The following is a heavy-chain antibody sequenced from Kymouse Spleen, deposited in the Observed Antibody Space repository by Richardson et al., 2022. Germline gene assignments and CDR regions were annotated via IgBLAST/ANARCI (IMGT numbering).Heavy chain of an antibody. Sequence: QVQLQESGPGLVKPSETLSLTCTVSGGSVSSGSYYWSWIRQPPGKGLEWIGYIYYSGSTNYNPSLKSRVTISVDTSKNQFSLKLSSVTAADTAVYYCAREIVGATENYYYYGMDVWGQGTTVTVSS. CDR1: GGSVSSGSYY. CDR3: AREIVGATENYYYYGMDV. J-gene: IGHJ6*02. CDR2: IYYSGST. V-gene: IGHV4-61*01. D-gene: IGHD1-26*01.